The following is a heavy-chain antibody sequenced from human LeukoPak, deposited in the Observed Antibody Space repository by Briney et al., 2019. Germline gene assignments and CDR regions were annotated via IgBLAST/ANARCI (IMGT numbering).Heavy chain of an antibody. J-gene: IGHJ6*03. CDR1: GFIFCDYA. Sequence: GGSLRLSCTPSGFIFCDYAMSWFRQAPGKGLEWVGFIRSKTYGGAIEYAASVKGRFTISRDDSKSIAYLQMNSLKTEDTAVYYCARDQLGGDPDDYYYYYMDVWGKGTTVIVSS. V-gene: IGHV3-49*03. CDR3: ARDQLGGDPDDYYYYYMDV. D-gene: IGHD4-17*01. CDR2: IRSKTYGGAI.